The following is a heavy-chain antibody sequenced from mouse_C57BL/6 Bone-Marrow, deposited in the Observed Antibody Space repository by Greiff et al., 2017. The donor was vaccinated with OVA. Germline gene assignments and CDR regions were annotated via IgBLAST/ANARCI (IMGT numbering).Heavy chain of an antibody. CDR1: GYTFTSYW. CDR2: IYPGSGST. V-gene: IGHV1-55*01. CDR3: ARWGTYWYFDV. Sequence: QVQLQQPGAELVKPGASVKMSCKASGYTFTSYWITWVKQRPGQGLEWIGDIYPGSGSTNYNEKFKSKATLTVDTSSSTAYMQLSCLTSEDYSVDCCARWGTYWYFDVWGTGTTVTVSS. J-gene: IGHJ1*03.